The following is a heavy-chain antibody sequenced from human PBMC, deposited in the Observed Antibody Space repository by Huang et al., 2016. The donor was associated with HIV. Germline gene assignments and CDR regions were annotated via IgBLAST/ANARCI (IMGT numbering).Heavy chain of an antibody. Sequence: QVQLVESGGGVVQPGRSLRLSCESFGFTFNKFAMHWVRQAPGKGREWVAIISYDGSSKYHADSVKGRFTISRDNSKNTVYLQMNSMRVEDTAVYYCAKDGRGSGTYYDYFEYWGQGTLVTVSS. CDR3: AKDGRGSGTYYDYFEY. J-gene: IGHJ4*02. CDR1: GFTFNKFA. D-gene: IGHD1-26*01. CDR2: ISYDGSSK. V-gene: IGHV3-30*18.